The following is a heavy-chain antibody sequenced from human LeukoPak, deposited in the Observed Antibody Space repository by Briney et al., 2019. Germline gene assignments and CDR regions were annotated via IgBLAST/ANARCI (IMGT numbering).Heavy chain of an antibody. Sequence: GGSLRLSCAASGFTFSSYGMHWVRQAPGKGLEWVAVIWYGGSNKYYADSVKGRFTISRDNSKNTLYLQMNSLRAEDTAVYYCAKMSSSSYYYYYMDVWGKGTTVTVSS. CDR2: IWYGGSNK. J-gene: IGHJ6*03. V-gene: IGHV3-30*02. D-gene: IGHD6-6*01. CDR3: AKMSSSSYYYYYMDV. CDR1: GFTFSSYG.